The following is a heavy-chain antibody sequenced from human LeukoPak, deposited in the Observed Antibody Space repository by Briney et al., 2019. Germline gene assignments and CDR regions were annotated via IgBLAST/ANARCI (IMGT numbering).Heavy chain of an antibody. V-gene: IGHV1-2*02. CDR2: INPNSGGT. CDR3: ARESVAGTGTYNWFDP. J-gene: IGHJ5*02. CDR1: GYTFTNYA. Sequence: EASVKVSCKASGYTFTNYAMNWVRQAPGQGLEWMGWINPNSGGTNYAQKFQGRVTMTRDTSIGTAYMELSRLRSDDTAVYYCARESVAGTGTYNWFDPWGQGTLVTVSS. D-gene: IGHD6-19*01.